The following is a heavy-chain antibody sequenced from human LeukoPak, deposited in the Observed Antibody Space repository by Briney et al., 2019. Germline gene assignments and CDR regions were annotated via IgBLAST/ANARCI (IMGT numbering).Heavy chain of an antibody. J-gene: IGHJ3*02. D-gene: IGHD3-10*01. CDR1: GYTFTGYY. CDR2: INPNSGGT. V-gene: IGHV1-2*02. Sequence: ASVKVSCKASGYTFTGYYMHWVRQAPGQGLEWMGWINPNSGGTNYAQKFQGRVTMTRDTSISTAYMELSRLRSDDTAVYYCARDPRGTSGVAFDIWGQGTMVTVSS. CDR3: ARDPRGTSGVAFDI.